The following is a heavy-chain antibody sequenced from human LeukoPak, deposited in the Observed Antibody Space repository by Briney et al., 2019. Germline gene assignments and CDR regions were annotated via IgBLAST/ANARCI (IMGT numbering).Heavy chain of an antibody. J-gene: IGHJ6*03. CDR2: AYYSGST. D-gene: IGHD6-13*01. V-gene: IGHV4-59*12. CDR1: GGSSSTYY. Sequence: EASETLSLTCTVSGGSSSTYYWSWIRQPPGKGLEWIGYAYYSGSTKYNTSLKSRVTISVDTSKNQFSLRLSSVTAADTAVFYCARVLGSSSWRGKWTTDYYMDVWGKGTTVTISS. CDR3: ARVLGSSSWRGKWTTDYYMDV.